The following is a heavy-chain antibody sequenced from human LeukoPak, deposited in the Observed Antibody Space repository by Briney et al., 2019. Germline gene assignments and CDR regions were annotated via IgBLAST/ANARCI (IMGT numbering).Heavy chain of an antibody. D-gene: IGHD3-3*01. J-gene: IGHJ6*02. Sequence: SETLSLTCTVSGGSISSYYWSWIRQPPGKGLEWIGRIYTSGSTNYNPSLKSRVTMSVDTSKNQFSLKLSSVTAADTAVYYCARSITIFGVSPYYYYYGMDVWGQGTTVTVSS. CDR3: ARSITIFGVSPYYYYYGMDV. CDR2: IYTSGST. V-gene: IGHV4-4*07. CDR1: GGSISSYY.